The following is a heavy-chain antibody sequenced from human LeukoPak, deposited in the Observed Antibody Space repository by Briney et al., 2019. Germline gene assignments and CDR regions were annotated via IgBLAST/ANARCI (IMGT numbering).Heavy chain of an antibody. D-gene: IGHD3-22*01. CDR2: ISYDGTYK. Sequence: GGSLRLSCAASGFTFSSYGMHWVRQAPGKGLEWVAVISYDGTYKYYAGSVKGRFTISRDNSKNTLYLQMNSLRAEDTAVYYCARGGYYDSSGYFTFDYWGQGTLVIVSS. CDR3: ARGGYYDSSGYFTFDY. V-gene: IGHV3-30*03. J-gene: IGHJ4*02. CDR1: GFTFSSYG.